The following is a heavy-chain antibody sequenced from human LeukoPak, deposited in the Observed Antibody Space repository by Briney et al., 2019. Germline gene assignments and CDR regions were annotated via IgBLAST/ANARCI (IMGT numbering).Heavy chain of an antibody. CDR1: GGSISGYS. D-gene: IGHD1-1*01. Sequence: SETLSLTCTVSGGSISGYSWSWIRQPPGNGLEWVGYIHYSGSTQYNPSLKSRVTISVDTSKQQFSLKLSSVTAADTAVYYCARDLELERNRWNYFESWGQGTLVTVSS. CDR2: IHYSGST. CDR3: ARDLELERNRWNYFES. J-gene: IGHJ4*02. V-gene: IGHV4-59*01.